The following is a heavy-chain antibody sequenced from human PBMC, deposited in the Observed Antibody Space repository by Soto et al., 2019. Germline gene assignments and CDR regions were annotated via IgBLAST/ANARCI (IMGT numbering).Heavy chain of an antibody. CDR2: TSSTTNYI. V-gene: IGHV3-21*06. Sequence: GGSLRLSCAAYGFTFTRYSMNWVRQAPGKGLEWASSTSSTTNYIYYVDSVNGRFHISRDNAKNSLYLEMNSLRAEDTAVYYCARESEDLTSNFDYWGQGSLVTVSS. J-gene: IGHJ4*02. CDR3: ARESEDLTSNFDY. CDR1: GFTFTRYS.